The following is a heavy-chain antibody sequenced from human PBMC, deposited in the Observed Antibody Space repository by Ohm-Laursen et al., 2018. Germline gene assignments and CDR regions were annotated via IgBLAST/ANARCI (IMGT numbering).Heavy chain of an antibody. CDR1: GFTFSSYA. CDR3: TTAPTY. Sequence: SLRLSCAASGFTFSSYAMSWVRQAPGKGLEWVARIKSKNEGGTIDYAAPVKGRFTISRDDSRSMVYLQMSGLETADTGIYYCTTAPTYWGQGTLVTVSS. V-gene: IGHV3-15*05. CDR2: IKSKNEGGTI. J-gene: IGHJ4*02.